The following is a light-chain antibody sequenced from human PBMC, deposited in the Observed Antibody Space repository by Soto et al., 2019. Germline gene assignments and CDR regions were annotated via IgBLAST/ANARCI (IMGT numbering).Light chain of an antibody. CDR1: QSIRSW. J-gene: IGKJ1*01. CDR2: KAS. V-gene: IGKV1-5*03. CDR3: QQYNSYSTLT. Sequence: DIQMTQSPSTLSASVGDRVTITCRASQSIRSWLAWYQQKPGKAPKLLIYKASSLESGVPSRFSGSGSGTEFTLTISSLQPDDFATYYCQQYNSYSTLTFGQGTKVEIK.